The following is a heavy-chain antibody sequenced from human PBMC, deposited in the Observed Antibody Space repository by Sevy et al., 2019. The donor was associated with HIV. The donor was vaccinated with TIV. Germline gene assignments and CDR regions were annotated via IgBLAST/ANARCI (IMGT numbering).Heavy chain of an antibody. J-gene: IGHJ3*02. CDR3: ATHFRHGYNYDGFDI. D-gene: IGHD5-12*01. CDR2: RYYSGTTT. Sequence: SETLSLTCTVSGGSISSYYWSWIRRPPGKGLEWIGFRYYSGTTTNYNPSLKSRVTISIDTSKNQFSLKLTSVTAADTAVYYCATHFRHGYNYDGFDIWGQGTVVTVSS. V-gene: IGHV4-59*08. CDR1: GGSISSYY.